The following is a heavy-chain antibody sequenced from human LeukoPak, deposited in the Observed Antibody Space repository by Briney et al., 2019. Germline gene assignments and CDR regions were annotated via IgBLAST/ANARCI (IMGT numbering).Heavy chain of an antibody. CDR3: ASTPTLRFLEWFSIDY. J-gene: IGHJ4*02. Sequence: SETLSLTCTVSGGSISSGVYYWSWIRQPPGKGLEWIGYIYYSGSTYYNPSLKSRVTISVDTSKNQFSLKLSSVTAADTAVYYCASTPTLRFLEWFSIDYWGQGTLVTVSS. D-gene: IGHD3-3*01. CDR1: GGSISSGVYY. V-gene: IGHV4-30-4*01. CDR2: IYYSGST.